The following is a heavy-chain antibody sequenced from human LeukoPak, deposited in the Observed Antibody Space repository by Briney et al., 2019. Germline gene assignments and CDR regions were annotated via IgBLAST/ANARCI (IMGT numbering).Heavy chain of an antibody. D-gene: IGHD1-26*01. V-gene: IGHV4-4*02. Sequence: SETLSLTCAVSGGSISSSNWWSWVRQPPGKGLEWIGETYDSGSTNYNPSLKSRVTISVDKSRNQFSLKLSSVTAADTAVYYCARGLSGSYCAYWGQGTLVTVSS. CDR1: GGSISSSNW. CDR3: ARGLSGSYCAY. CDR2: TYDSGST. J-gene: IGHJ4*02.